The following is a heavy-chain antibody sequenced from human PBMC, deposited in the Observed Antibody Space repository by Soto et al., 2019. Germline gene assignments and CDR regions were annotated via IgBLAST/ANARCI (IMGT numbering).Heavy chain of an antibody. J-gene: IGHJ4*02. V-gene: IGHV3-21*01. D-gene: IGHD2-15*01. CDR2: ISSSSSFI. CDR1: GFTFSSNT. Sequence: EVQLVESGGGLVKPGGSLRLSCAASGFTFSSNTMTWVRQAPGKGLEWVSSISSSSSFIYYADSVKGRFTISRDNAKNSLSLQMNSLRADDTAVYYCASDTCRASVCYCRYWGQGTLVTVSS. CDR3: ASDTCRASVCYCRY.